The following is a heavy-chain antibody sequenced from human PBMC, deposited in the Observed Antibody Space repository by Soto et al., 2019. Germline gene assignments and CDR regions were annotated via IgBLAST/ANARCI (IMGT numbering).Heavy chain of an antibody. Sequence: GGSLRLSCAASGFTFSSYSMNWVRQAPGKGLEWVSSISSSSSYIYYADSVKGRFTISRDNAKNSLYLQMNSLRAEDTAVYYCAKTFVLGYCSGGSCLNLDYWGQGTLVTVSS. CDR3: AKTFVLGYCSGGSCLNLDY. CDR2: ISSSSSYI. D-gene: IGHD2-15*01. J-gene: IGHJ4*02. CDR1: GFTFSSYS. V-gene: IGHV3-21*01.